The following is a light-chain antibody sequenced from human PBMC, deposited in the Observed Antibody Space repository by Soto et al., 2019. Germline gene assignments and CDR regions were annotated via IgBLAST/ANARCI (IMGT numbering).Light chain of an antibody. CDR1: QSISCT. CDR3: QQYNNWLTWT. V-gene: IGKV3-15*01. Sequence: EVVVTQSPAALSLSPGERATLSCRASQSISCTLAWYQQKPGQAPRLLIHGASTRAPGFPARFSGSGSGTDFTLTVSSLQSEDFAVYYCQQYNNWLTWTFGQGTKVDI. J-gene: IGKJ1*01. CDR2: GAS.